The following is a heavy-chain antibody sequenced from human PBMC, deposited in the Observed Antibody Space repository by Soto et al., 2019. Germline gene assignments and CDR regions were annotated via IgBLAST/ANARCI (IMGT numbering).Heavy chain of an antibody. CDR3: AHNNYYGSGSVY. D-gene: IGHD3-10*01. CDR2: IYWDNDK. Sequence: QITLKESGPTLVKPTQTLTLTCAFSGFSLNTRGVGVGWVRQPPGKALEWLALIYWDNDKRYSPSLKSRLAITKDTPKNHVVLLMTDMDPVATAPYYCAHNNYYGSGSVYWGQGTLVTVSS. J-gene: IGHJ4*02. CDR1: GFSLNTRGVG. V-gene: IGHV2-5*02.